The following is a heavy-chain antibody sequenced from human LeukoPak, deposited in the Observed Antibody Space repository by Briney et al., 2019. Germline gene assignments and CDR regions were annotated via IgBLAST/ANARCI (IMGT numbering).Heavy chain of an antibody. V-gene: IGHV4-59*01. D-gene: IGHD3-22*01. Sequence: SQTLSLTCTVSGGSISSYYWSWIRQPPGKGLEWIGYIYYSGSTNYNPSLKSRVTISVDTSKNQFSLKLSSVTAADTAVYYCARDGRYYDSSGYYPLFDYWGQGTLVTVSS. CDR1: GGSISSYY. CDR2: IYYSGST. CDR3: ARDGRYYDSSGYYPLFDY. J-gene: IGHJ4*02.